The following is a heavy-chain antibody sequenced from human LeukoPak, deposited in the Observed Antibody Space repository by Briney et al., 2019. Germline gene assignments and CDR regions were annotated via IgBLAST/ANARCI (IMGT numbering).Heavy chain of an antibody. Sequence: ASVKVSCKASGYTFTGYYMHWVRQAPGQRLEWMGWINAGNGNTKYSQKFQGRVTITRDTSASTAYMELSSLRSEDTAVYYCARVGLYYGSGSYYAFDIWGQGTMVTVSS. J-gene: IGHJ3*02. V-gene: IGHV1-3*01. CDR3: ARVGLYYGSGSYYAFDI. CDR2: INAGNGNT. D-gene: IGHD3-10*01. CDR1: GYTFTGYY.